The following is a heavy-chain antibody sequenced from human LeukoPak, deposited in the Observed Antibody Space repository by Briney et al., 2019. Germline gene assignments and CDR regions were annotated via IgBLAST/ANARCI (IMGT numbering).Heavy chain of an antibody. CDR2: ISSGSSTI. V-gene: IGHV3-48*01. D-gene: IGHD3-10*01. CDR1: GFTFSTYS. CDR3: ARGGPYGSGSYYLPKNPNWFDP. Sequence: GGSLRLSCEASGFTFSTYSMNWVRQAPGKGLEWVSYISSGSSTIYYADSVKGRFTISRDNSKNTLYLQMNSLRAEDTAVYYCARGGPYGSGSYYLPKNPNWFDPWGQGTLVTVSS. J-gene: IGHJ5*02.